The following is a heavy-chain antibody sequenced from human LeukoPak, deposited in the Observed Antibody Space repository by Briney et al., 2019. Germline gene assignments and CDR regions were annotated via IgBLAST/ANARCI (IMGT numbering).Heavy chain of an antibody. CDR3: ARLVGLSTTASY. CDR1: GYTFIGYY. Sequence: GASVMVSCKASGYTFIGYYLHWVRQAPGQGLEWMGWINPTSGGTNYAQKFQDRVTMTRDTSINTAYMELSRLRSDDTAVYYCARLVGLSTTASYWGQGTLVIVSS. D-gene: IGHD5/OR15-5a*01. V-gene: IGHV1-2*02. J-gene: IGHJ4*02. CDR2: INPTSGGT.